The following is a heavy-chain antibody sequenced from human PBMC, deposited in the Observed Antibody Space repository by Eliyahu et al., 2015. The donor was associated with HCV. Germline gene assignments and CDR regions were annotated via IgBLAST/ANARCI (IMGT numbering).Heavy chain of an antibody. V-gene: IGHV3-23*04. CDR1: GFTFXSXA. CDR2: ISXSGGST. J-gene: IGHJ3*02. D-gene: IGHD3-22*01. CDR3: ARRRPITMIVVAQGAFDI. Sequence: EVQLVESGGGLVQPGGSLXLSCAASGFTFXSXAMSWVRQAPGKGLXWVSAISXSGGSTYYADSVKGRFTISRDNSKNTLYLQMNSLRAEDTAVYYCARRRPITMIVVAQGAFDIWGQGTMVTVSS.